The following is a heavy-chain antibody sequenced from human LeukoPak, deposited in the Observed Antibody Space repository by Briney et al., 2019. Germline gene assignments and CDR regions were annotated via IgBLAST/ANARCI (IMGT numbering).Heavy chain of an antibody. J-gene: IGHJ4*02. CDR3: ARARRGGYELIDY. CDR2: INHSGST. CDR1: GGSFSGYY. V-gene: IGHV4-34*01. D-gene: IGHD5-12*01. Sequence: PSETLSLTCAVYGGSFSGYYWSWIRQPPGKGLEWIGEINHSGSTNYNPSLKSRVTISVDTSKNQFFLKLSSVTAADTAVYYCARARRGGYELIDYWGQGTLVTVSS.